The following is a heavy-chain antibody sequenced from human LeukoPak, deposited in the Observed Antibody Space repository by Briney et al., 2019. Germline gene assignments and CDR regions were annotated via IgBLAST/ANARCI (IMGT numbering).Heavy chain of an antibody. CDR1: GYTFTSYG. Sequence: ASVKVSCKASGYTFTSYGISWVRQAPGQGLEWMGWISAYNGNTNYAQKLQGRVTMTTDTSTSTAYMELRSLRSDDTAVYYCARTMPGIAAAGTLYYFDYWGQGTLVTVSS. CDR2: ISAYNGNT. CDR3: ARTMPGIAAAGTLYYFDY. D-gene: IGHD6-13*01. J-gene: IGHJ4*02. V-gene: IGHV1-18*01.